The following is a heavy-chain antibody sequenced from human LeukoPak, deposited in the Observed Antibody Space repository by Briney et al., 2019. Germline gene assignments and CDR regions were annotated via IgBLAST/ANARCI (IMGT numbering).Heavy chain of an antibody. CDR1: GGSFSGYY. D-gene: IGHD6-19*01. CDR3: AREGIAVAGVFDY. CDR2: IYYSGST. J-gene: IGHJ4*02. V-gene: IGHV4-34*01. Sequence: KPSETLSLTCAVYGGSFSGYYWSWIRQPPGKGLEWIGSIYYSGSTYYNPSLKSRVTISVDTSKNQFSLKLSSVTAADTAVYYCAREGIAVAGVFDYWGQGTLVTVSS.